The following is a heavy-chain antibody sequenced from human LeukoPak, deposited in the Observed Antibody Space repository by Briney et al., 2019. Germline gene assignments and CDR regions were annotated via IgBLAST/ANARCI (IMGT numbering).Heavy chain of an antibody. CDR3: ASWAGCSSTSCYNYYYMDV. D-gene: IGHD2-2*02. V-gene: IGHV1-69*05. CDR2: IIPIFGTA. J-gene: IGHJ6*03. Sequence: GSSVNVSCKASVGTFSSYAISWVRQAPGQGREWMGGIIPIFGTANYAQKFQGRVTITTDESTSTAYMELSSLRSEDTAVYYCASWAGCSSTSCYNYYYMDVWGKGTTVTVAS. CDR1: VGTFSSYA.